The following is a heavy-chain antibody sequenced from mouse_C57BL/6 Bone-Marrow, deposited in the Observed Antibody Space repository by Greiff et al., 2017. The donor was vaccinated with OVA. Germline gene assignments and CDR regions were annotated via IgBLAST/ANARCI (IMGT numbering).Heavy chain of an antibody. Sequence: QVQLQQPGAELVKPGASVKLSCKASGYTFTSYCMHWVKQRPGQGLEWIGMIHPNSGSTNYNEKFKGKATLTVDKSSSTAYMQLSSLTSEDSAVYYCARRTGTPFAYWGQGTLVTVSA. CDR3: ARRTGTPFAY. D-gene: IGHD4-1*01. CDR1: GYTFTSYC. CDR2: IHPNSGST. J-gene: IGHJ3*01. V-gene: IGHV1-64*01.